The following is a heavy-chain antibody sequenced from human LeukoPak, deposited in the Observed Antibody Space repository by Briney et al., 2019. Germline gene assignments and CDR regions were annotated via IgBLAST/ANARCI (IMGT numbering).Heavy chain of an antibody. D-gene: IGHD3-10*01. CDR1: GGSISSGSYY. CDR3: ATGFGEFAY. Sequence: EPSETLSLTCTVSGGSISSGSYYWSWIRQPAGKGLEWIGRIYTSGSTNYNPSPKSRVTISVDTSKNQFSLKLSSVTAADTAVYYCATGFGEFAYWGQGTLVTVSS. J-gene: IGHJ4*02. V-gene: IGHV4-61*02. CDR2: IYTSGST.